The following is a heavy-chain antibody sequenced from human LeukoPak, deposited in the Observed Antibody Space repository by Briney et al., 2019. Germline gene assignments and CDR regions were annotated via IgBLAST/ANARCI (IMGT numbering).Heavy chain of an antibody. CDR1: GYTFTRYD. V-gene: IGHV1-8*01. J-gene: IGHJ5*02. Sequence: ASVKVSCKASGYTFTRYDINWVREATGQGLEWIGWMNPYSVNTGYARKFQGRVTKTRDNSINTAFLELRRLTYEDTAVYYCARGIYDGSHTLDPWGKGTLVTVSS. CDR2: MNPYSVNT. D-gene: IGHD3-3*01. CDR3: ARGIYDGSHTLDP.